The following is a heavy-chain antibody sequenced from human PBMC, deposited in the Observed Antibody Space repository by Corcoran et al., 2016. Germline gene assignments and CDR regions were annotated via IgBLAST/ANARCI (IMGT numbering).Heavy chain of an antibody. CDR1: GYSISSGYY. V-gene: IGHV4-38-2*02. Sequence: QVQLQESGPGLVKPSETLSLTCTVSGYSISSGYYWGWIRQPPGKGLEWIGSIYHSGSTYYNPSLKSRVTISVDTSKNQFSLKLSSVTAADTAVYYCARSGLTIFGVVISDNWFDPWGQGTLVTVSS. D-gene: IGHD3-3*01. CDR3: ARSGLTIFGVVISDNWFDP. CDR2: IYHSGST. J-gene: IGHJ5*02.